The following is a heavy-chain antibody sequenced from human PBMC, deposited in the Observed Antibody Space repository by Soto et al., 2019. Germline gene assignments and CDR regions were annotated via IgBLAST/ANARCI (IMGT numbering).Heavy chain of an antibody. Sequence: TLSLTCGVSGGSLSGATYSWNWIRQTPGKGLEWIGYIFPSGTTYYNPSLRSRVTISIDVSKNQFSLSLRSLTAADTAAYYCARSREFDYWSQGTLVTVSS. CDR1: GGSLSGATYS. J-gene: IGHJ4*02. CDR3: ARSREFDY. CDR2: IFPSGTT. V-gene: IGHV4-30-2*01.